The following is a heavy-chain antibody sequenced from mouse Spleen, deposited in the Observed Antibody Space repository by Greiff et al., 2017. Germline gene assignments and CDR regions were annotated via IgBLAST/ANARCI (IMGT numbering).Heavy chain of an antibody. CDR2: FYPGSGSI. V-gene: IGHV1-62-2*01. J-gene: IGHJ4*01. Sequence: VQLQESGAELVKPGASVKLSCKASGYTFTEYTIHWVKQRSGQGLEWIGWFYPGSGSIKYNEKFKDKATLTADKSSSTVYMELSRLTSEDSAVYFCARHEDRDYPYYYAMDYWGQGTSVTVSS. D-gene: IGHD2-4*01. CDR3: ARHEDRDYPYYYAMDY. CDR1: GYTFTEYT.